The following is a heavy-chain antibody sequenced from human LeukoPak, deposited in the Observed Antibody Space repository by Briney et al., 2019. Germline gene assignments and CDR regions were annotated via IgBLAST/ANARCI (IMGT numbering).Heavy chain of an antibody. Sequence: GGSLRLSCAASGLSFSSEVMHWVRQAPGKGPEYVSTITAGGDQTYDAESVKGRFTISRDNSKGTLYLQMGSLRVEDTAVYYCVRDYSAAHASDYWGQGTLVTVSS. CDR1: GLSFSSEV. V-gene: IGHV3-64*02. J-gene: IGHJ4*02. CDR3: VRDYSAAHASDY. CDR2: ITAGGDQT. D-gene: IGHD1-26*01.